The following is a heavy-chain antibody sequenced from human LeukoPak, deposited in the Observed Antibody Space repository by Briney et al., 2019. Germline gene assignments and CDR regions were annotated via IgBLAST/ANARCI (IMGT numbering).Heavy chain of an antibody. CDR1: GFTFSSYA. CDR2: ISGSGGST. V-gene: IGHV3-23*01. CDR3: AKDVRYSSNWYGGIDY. J-gene: IGHJ4*02. Sequence: PGGSLRLSCAASGFTFSSYAMSWVRQAPGKGLEWVSAISGSGGSTYYADAVKGRFTISRDNSKNTLSLQMNSLRAEDTAVYYCAKDVRYSSNWYGGIDYWGQGILVTVSS. D-gene: IGHD6-13*01.